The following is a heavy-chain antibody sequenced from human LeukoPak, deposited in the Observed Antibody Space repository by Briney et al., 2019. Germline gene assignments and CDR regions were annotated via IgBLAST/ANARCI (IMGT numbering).Heavy chain of an antibody. J-gene: IGHJ4*02. Sequence: GGSLRLSCAASGFTFSNAWMSWVRQAPGKGLEWVGRIKSKTDGGTTDYAAPVKGRFTISRDDSKNTLYLQMNSLKTEDTAVYYCTTAPLPIAAAVDFDYWGQGTLVTVSS. V-gene: IGHV3-15*01. D-gene: IGHD6-13*01. CDR1: GFTFSNAW. CDR2: IKSKTDGGTT. CDR3: TTAPLPIAAAVDFDY.